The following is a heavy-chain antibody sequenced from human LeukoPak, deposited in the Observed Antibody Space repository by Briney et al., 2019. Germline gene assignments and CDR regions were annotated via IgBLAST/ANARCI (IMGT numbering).Heavy chain of an antibody. D-gene: IGHD3-9*01. CDR3: ARDATQYLRYGYFDY. Sequence: GGSLRLSCAASGFTFSSSVMNWVRQAPGKGLEWVSSINQISSHTYYAESVRGRFSISRDNAKNSVYLQMNSLSAEDTAIYYCARDATQYLRYGYFDYWGPGILVTVSS. V-gene: IGHV3-21*01. CDR1: GFTFSSSV. CDR2: INQISSHT. J-gene: IGHJ4*02.